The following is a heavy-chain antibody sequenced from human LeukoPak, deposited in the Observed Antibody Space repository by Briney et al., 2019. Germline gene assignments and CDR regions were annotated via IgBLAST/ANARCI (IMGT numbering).Heavy chain of an antibody. J-gene: IGHJ4*02. CDR2: ISSRGDST. CDR1: GFTFSNYA. V-gene: IGHV3-23*01. Sequence: GRSLRLSCAASGFTFSNYAMSWVRQVPGRGLEWVSTISSRGDSTYDADSVKGRFTISRDNSKNSLYLQMNSVRAEDTAMYYYAKRPGPDITVAHTVEKWGQGTLVTVSS. CDR3: AKRPGPDITVAHTVEK. D-gene: IGHD6-19*01.